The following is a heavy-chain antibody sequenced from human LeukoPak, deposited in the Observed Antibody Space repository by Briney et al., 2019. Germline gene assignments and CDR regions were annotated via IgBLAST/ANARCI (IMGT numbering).Heavy chain of an antibody. V-gene: IGHV3-15*07. Sequence: GSLRLSCAASGFTFSNAWMKWVRQAPGKGLEWVGRIKSKTDCGTTDYAAPVKGRFTISRDDSKDTLYLQMISLKTEETAVYYCTTGGYYDMLTGYEGPPDYYFDYWGQGTLVTVSS. D-gene: IGHD3-9*01. J-gene: IGHJ4*02. CDR1: GFTFSNAW. CDR3: TTGGYYDMLTGYEGPPDYYFDY. CDR2: IKSKTDCGTT.